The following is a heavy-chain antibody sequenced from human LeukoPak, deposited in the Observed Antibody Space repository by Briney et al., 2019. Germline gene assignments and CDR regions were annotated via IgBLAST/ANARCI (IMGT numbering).Heavy chain of an antibody. V-gene: IGHV3-21*01. J-gene: IGHJ4*02. CDR1: GFTFSSYS. Sequence: GGSLRLSCAASGFTFSSYSMNWVRQAPGKGLEWVSSITSDSRYIFYADSVKGRFTISRDNAKNTLYLQMNSLRAEDTAVYYCARDLKRDAYNPFDFWGQGTLVTVPS. D-gene: IGHD5-24*01. CDR3: ARDLKRDAYNPFDF. CDR2: ITSDSRYI.